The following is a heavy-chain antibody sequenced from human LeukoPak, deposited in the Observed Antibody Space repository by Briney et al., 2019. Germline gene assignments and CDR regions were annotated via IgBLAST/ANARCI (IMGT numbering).Heavy chain of an antibody. CDR1: GGTFSSYA. CDR2: IIPIFGTA. V-gene: IGHV1-69*05. Sequence: ASVKVSCKASGGTFSSYAISWVRQAPGQGLEWMGGIIPIFGTANYAQKFQGRVTMTRDTSISTAYMEPSRLRSDDTAVYYCARLLWFGELFVYYFDYWGQGTLVTVSS. J-gene: IGHJ4*02. D-gene: IGHD3-10*01. CDR3: ARLLWFGELFVYYFDY.